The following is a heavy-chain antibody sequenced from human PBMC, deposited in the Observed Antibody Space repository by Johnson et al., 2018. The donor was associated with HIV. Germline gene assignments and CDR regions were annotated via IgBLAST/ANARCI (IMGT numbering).Heavy chain of an antibody. CDR1: GFTFSSYA. CDR2: ISYDGSKK. V-gene: IGHV3-30*04. CDR3: ARACRDGYTCDAFDI. D-gene: IGHD5-24*01. J-gene: IGHJ3*02. Sequence: QVQLVESGGGVVQPGRSLRLSCAASGFTFSSYAMHWVRQAPGKGLEWVAVISYDGSKKYYADSVKGRFTISRDNSKNTLYLQMNSLRTEDTAVYYCARACRDGYTCDAFDIWGQGTMVTVSS.